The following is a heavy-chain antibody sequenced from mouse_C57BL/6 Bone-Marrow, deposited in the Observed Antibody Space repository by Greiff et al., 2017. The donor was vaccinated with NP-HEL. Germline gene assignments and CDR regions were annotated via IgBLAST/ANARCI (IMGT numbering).Heavy chain of an antibody. CDR2: IDPENGDT. CDR1: GFNIKDDY. J-gene: IGHJ1*03. CDR3: TPSLVYGYDPYWYFDV. V-gene: IGHV14-4*01. Sequence: EVQLQQSGAELVRPGASVKLSCTASGFNIKDDYMHWVKQRPEQGLEWIGWIDPENGDTEYASKFQGKATITADTSSNTAYLQLSSLTSEDTAVYYCTPSLVYGYDPYWYFDVWGTGTTVTVSS. D-gene: IGHD2-2*01.